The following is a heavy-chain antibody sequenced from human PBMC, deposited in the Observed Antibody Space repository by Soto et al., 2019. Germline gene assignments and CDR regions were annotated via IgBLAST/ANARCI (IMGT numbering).Heavy chain of an antibody. Sequence: SETLSLTCTVSGGSISSYYWSWIRQPPGKGLEWIGYIYDSGSTNYNPSLKSRVTISVDSSKNQFSLRLTSVTAADTAVYYCAGYFDSSGNFYSFDYWGLGTLVTVSS. CDR1: GGSISSYY. V-gene: IGHV4-59*13. CDR3: AGYFDSSGNFYSFDY. J-gene: IGHJ4*02. CDR2: IYDSGST. D-gene: IGHD3-22*01.